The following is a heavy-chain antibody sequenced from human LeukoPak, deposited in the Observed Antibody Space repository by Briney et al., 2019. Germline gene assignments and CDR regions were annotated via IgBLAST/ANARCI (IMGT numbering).Heavy chain of an antibody. CDR2: MNPNSGNK. D-gene: IGHD2-8*01. J-gene: IGHJ5*02. Sequence: ASVKVSCKASGYTFTSYDINWVRQATGQGLEWMGWMNPNSGNKGYAQKFQGRVTMTRNTSISTAYMELSSLKSEDTAVYYCARGRILYSTPRLFDPWGQGTLVTVSS. CDR1: GYTFTSYD. CDR3: ARGRILYSTPRLFDP. V-gene: IGHV1-8*01.